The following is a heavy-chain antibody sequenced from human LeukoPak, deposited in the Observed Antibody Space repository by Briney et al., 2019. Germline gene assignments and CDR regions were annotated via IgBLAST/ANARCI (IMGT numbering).Heavy chain of an antibody. Sequence: ASVKVSCKASGYIFTNYYLHWVRQAPGQGLEWMGWINPNSGGTNYAQKFQGRVTMTRDTSISTAYMELSRLRSDDTAVYYCAREKALQPQGGGYYYYYGMDVWGQGTTVTVSS. CDR3: AREKALQPQGGGYYYYYGMDV. D-gene: IGHD3-16*01. V-gene: IGHV1-2*02. CDR2: INPNSGGT. J-gene: IGHJ6*02. CDR1: GYIFTNYY.